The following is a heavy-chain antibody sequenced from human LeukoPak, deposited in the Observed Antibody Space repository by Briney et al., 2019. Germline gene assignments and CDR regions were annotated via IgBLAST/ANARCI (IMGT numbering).Heavy chain of an antibody. CDR1: GGSSSSYY. Sequence: SETLSLTCIVSGGSSSSYYWSWIRQPPGKGLEWIGYIYSGSTSYNPSLKSRVTISVDTSKNQFSLKLSSVTAADTAVYYCARVEDTAMVHFFDYWGQGTLVTVSS. CDR2: IYSGST. V-gene: IGHV4-59*01. J-gene: IGHJ4*02. D-gene: IGHD5-18*01. CDR3: ARVEDTAMVHFFDY.